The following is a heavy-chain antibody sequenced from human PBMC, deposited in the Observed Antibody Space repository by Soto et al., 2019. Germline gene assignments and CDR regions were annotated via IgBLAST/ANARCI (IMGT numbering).Heavy chain of an antibody. J-gene: IGHJ6*02. D-gene: IGHD6-6*01. Sequence: PGGSLRVSCAASGFIFSSYAMHWVRQAPGKGLEWVAFISYDGNKEYYADSVKGRFTISRENSENTLYLQMNSLRTEDTAVYHCARASPFSTSSPYYFYYGMDVWGHGTTVTVSS. CDR3: ARASPFSTSSPYYFYYGMDV. CDR1: GFIFSSYA. CDR2: ISYDGNKE. V-gene: IGHV3-30*04.